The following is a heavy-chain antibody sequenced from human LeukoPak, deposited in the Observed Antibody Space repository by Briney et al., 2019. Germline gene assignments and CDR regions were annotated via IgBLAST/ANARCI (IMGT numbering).Heavy chain of an antibody. CDR1: GFTFSNYD. CDR2: ISGRGSST. V-gene: IGHV3-23*01. CDR3: AKELDSSGYFDY. J-gene: IGHJ4*02. Sequence: PGGSLRLLCAASGFTFSNYDMSWVRQAPGKGLEGVSGISGRGSSTYHADSVKGRFTISRENSKNTLYLQMNSLRAEDTAVYYCAKELDSSGYFDYWGQGTLVTVSS. D-gene: IGHD3-22*01.